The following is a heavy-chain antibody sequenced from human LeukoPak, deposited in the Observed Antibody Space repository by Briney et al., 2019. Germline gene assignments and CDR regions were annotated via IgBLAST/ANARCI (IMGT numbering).Heavy chain of an antibody. V-gene: IGHV4-39*01. J-gene: IGHJ4*02. CDR3: ARVTAYDGSGYYKYYFDY. CDR2: IYDSGST. Sequence: PSETLSLTCTVSGGSISSSSYYWGWIRQPPGKGLEWIGSIYDSGSTYYNPSLKSRFTISVETSKNPFSLKLSSVTAADTAVYYCARVTAYDGSGYYKYYFDYWGQGTLVTVSS. CDR1: GGSISSSSYY. D-gene: IGHD3-22*01.